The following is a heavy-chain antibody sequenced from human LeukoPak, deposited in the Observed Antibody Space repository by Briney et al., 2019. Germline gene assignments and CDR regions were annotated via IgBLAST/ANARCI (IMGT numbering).Heavy chain of an antibody. V-gene: IGHV5-51*01. CDR1: GYSFTNYW. CDR3: ARLSPPYYYGMDV. Sequence: GESLQISCKGSGYSFTNYWIGWVRQLPGKGLEWMGIIYPGDSDTRYSPSFQGQVTISADKSISTAYLQWSSLKASDTAMYYCARLSPPYYYGMDVWGQGTTVTVSS. CDR2: IYPGDSDT. J-gene: IGHJ6*02.